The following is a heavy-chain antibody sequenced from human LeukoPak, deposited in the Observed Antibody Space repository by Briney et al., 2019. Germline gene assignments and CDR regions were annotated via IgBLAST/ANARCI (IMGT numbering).Heavy chain of an antibody. D-gene: IGHD3-10*01. CDR2: VNQDGSEK. J-gene: IGHJ4*02. V-gene: IGHV3-7*01. CDR3: ARHAQWFGQFQYHFDY. Sequence: GGSLRLSCAAFGFTFSSYGMHWVRQTPGKGLEWVANVNQDGSEKYYVDSVKGRFTVSRDNAKNSLYVQMNSLRAEDTAVYYCARHAQWFGQFQYHFDYWGQGTLVTVSS. CDR1: GFTFSSYG.